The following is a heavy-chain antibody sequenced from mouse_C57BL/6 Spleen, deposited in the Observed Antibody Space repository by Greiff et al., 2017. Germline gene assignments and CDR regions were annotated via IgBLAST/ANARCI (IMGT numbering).Heavy chain of an antibody. CDR3: ARNWDGAMDY. CDR2: IHPNSGST. Sequence: VQLQQPGAELVKPGASVKLSCKASGYTFTSYWMDWVKQRPGQGLEWIGMIHPNSGSTNYNEKFKSKATLTVDKSSSTAYMQLSSLTSEDSAVYYCARNWDGAMDYWGKGTSGTVSS. CDR1: GYTFTSYW. D-gene: IGHD4-1*01. V-gene: IGHV1-64*01. J-gene: IGHJ4*01.